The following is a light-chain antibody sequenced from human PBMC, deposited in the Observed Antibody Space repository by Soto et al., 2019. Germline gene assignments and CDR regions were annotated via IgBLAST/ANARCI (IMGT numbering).Light chain of an antibody. CDR1: QDITKY. Sequence: DIQMTQSPSSLSASVGDRVTITCRASQDITKYLNWFQQKPGKAPKVLIYDVANSETGVPSRFSGSRSGTDYTFTISSLHTEGIATYYCQQYDKLPLAFGQGTKLEIK. CDR3: QQYDKLPLA. J-gene: IGKJ2*01. CDR2: DVA. V-gene: IGKV1-33*01.